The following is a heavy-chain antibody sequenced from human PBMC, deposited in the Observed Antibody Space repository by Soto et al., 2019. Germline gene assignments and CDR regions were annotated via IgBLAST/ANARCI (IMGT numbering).Heavy chain of an antibody. J-gene: IGHJ5*02. CDR2: INPNRGGT. D-gene: IGHD2-2*01. CDR1: GYTFTGYY. CDR3: ARDSGSVVWDLVVVRSEPNPLRFNSSVP. Sequence: ASVKVSCRASGYTFTGYYMHWVRQAPGQGLEWMGWINPNRGGTNYAQKFQGRVTLTRDTSISTAYMELSRLRSDDTAVYYCARDSGSVVWDLVVVRSEPNPLRFNSSVPWGHGTLAHVSS. V-gene: IGHV1-2*02.